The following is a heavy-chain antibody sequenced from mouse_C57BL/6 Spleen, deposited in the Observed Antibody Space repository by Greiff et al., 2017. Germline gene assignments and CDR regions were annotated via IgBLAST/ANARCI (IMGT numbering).Heavy chain of an antibody. J-gene: IGHJ2*01. Sequence: EVQRVESGEGLVKPGGSLKLSCAASGFTFSSYAMSWVRQTPEKRLEWVAYISSGGDYIYYADTVKGRFTISRDNARNTLYLQMSSLKSEDTDMYYCTRAGLRSSFDYWGQGTTLTVSS. CDR3: TRAGLRSSFDY. D-gene: IGHD1-1*01. CDR2: ISSGGDYI. CDR1: GFTFSSYA. V-gene: IGHV5-9-1*02.